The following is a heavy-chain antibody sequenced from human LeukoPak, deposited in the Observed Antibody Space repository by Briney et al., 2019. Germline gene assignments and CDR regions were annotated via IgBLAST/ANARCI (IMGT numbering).Heavy chain of an antibody. CDR3: AKSIHWPALDF. Sequence: PGGSLRLSCAASGFTFSSYSMNWVRRAPGKGLEWVSAITAGVTTTFYADSVKGRFTISRDNSKKTLYLQMNSLRAEDTAVYYCAKSIHWPALDFWGQGTLLTVSS. V-gene: IGHV3-23*01. J-gene: IGHJ4*02. CDR2: ITAGVTTT. CDR1: GFTFSSYS. D-gene: IGHD5-18*01.